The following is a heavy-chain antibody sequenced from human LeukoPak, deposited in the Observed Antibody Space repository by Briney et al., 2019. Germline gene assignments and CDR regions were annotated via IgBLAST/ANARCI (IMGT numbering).Heavy chain of an antibody. CDR3: ARDSGFSDYAY. J-gene: IGHJ4*02. CDR1: GFTVSSDY. V-gene: IGHV3-66*01. CDR2: IYSDGST. D-gene: IGHD4-17*01. Sequence: GGSLRLSCVGSGFTVSSDYMSWVRQAPGRGLEWVSIIYSDGSTYYANSVKGRLTISRDSSKNTLYLQMNSLRADDTAIYYCARDSGFSDYAYWGQGTLVTVSS.